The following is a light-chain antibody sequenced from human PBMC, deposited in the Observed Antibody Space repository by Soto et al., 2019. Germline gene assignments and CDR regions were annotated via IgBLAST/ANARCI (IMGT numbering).Light chain of an antibody. J-gene: IGKJ5*01. V-gene: IGKV1-9*01. Sequence: IQLTQSPSSLSASVGDRVTITCRASQCIFSYLAWYQQKPGKAPRLLIYGASTLQRGVPSRFSGGGEGTEFTLAISSLQPEDFATYYCQPVQSEPVTFGQGTRLEIK. CDR3: QPVQSEPVT. CDR2: GAS. CDR1: QCIFSY.